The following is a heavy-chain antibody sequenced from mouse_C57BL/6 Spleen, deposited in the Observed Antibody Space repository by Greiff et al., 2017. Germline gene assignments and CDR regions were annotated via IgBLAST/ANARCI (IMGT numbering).Heavy chain of an antibody. V-gene: IGHV5-4*01. CDR2: ISDGGSYT. CDR3: ARDRSGGSYYAMDC. J-gene: IGHJ4*01. CDR1: GFTFSSYA. D-gene: IGHD3-1*01. Sequence: EVKLVESGGGLVKPGGSLKLSCAASGFTFSSYAMSWVRQTPEKRLEWVATISDGGSYTYYPDNVKGRFTISRDNAKNNLYLQMSHLKSEDTAMYYCARDRSGGSYYAMDCWGQGTSVTVSS.